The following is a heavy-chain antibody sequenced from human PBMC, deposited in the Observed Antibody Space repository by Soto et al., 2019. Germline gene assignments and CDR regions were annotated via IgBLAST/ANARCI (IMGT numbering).Heavy chain of an antibody. D-gene: IGHD3-10*01. J-gene: IGHJ4*02. Sequence: EVQLVESGGDVVRPGGSLRLSCAASGFTFDDYGMSWVRQAPGKGLEWVSGINWNGGSTGYADSVKGRFTISRDNAKNSLYLQMNSLRAEDTALYYCARLYGSGSTRRVRIDYWGQGTLVTVSS. CDR1: GFTFDDYG. V-gene: IGHV3-20*04. CDR2: INWNGGST. CDR3: ARLYGSGSTRRVRIDY.